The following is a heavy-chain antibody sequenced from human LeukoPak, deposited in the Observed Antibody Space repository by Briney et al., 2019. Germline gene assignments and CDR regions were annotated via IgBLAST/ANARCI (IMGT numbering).Heavy chain of an antibody. D-gene: IGHD1-26*01. CDR1: GYTFTSYG. CDR2: ISAYKVNT. V-gene: IGHV1-18*01. J-gene: IGHJ6*02. CDR3: ARDSRYSGSYYYYDGMDV. Sequence: ASVKVSCKASGYTFTSYGISWVRQAPGQGLEWTGWISAYKVNTNYAQKLQGRVTMTTDTSTSTAYMELRSLRSDDTAVYYCARDSRYSGSYYYYDGMDVWGQGTTDTVSS.